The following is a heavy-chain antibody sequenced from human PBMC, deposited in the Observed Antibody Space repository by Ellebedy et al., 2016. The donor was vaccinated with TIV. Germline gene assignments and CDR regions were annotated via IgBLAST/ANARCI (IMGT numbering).Heavy chain of an antibody. CDR1: GASIITDY. V-gene: IGHV4-59*08. CDR2: MSYSGST. D-gene: IGHD1-26*01. CDR3: TSRASGRSDLGRVLYFDY. Sequence: SETLSLTCSVSGASIITDYWNWIRQSPGKGLEWIGYMSYSGSTNYNPSLNSRVTISVDTSKNQFSLNLSSVTAADTAVYYCTSRASGRSDLGRVLYFDYWGQGTLVTVSS. J-gene: IGHJ4*02.